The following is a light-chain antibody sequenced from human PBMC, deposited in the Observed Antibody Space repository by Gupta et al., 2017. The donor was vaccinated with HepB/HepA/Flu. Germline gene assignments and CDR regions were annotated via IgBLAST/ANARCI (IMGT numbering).Light chain of an antibody. CDR1: QSVLYNSNNKNY. J-gene: IGKJ4*01. CDR2: WAS. V-gene: IGKV4-1*01. CDR3: QQYYGSPLT. Sequence: DIVMTQSPDSLAVSLGERATINCKSSQSVLYNSNNKNYLAWYQQKSGQPPKLLIYWASTRESGVPDRFSGGGSGTNFTLTISSLQVEDVAVYFCQQYYGSPLTFGGGTKVGIK.